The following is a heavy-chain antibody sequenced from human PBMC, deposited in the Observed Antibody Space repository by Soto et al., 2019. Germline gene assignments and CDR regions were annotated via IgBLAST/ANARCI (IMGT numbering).Heavy chain of an antibody. Sequence: GGSLRLSCAASGFTFSNAWMNWVRQAPGKGLEWVGRIKSKTDGGTTDYAAPVKGRFTISRDDSKNTLYLQMNSLKTEDTAVYYCTTDLSHYYGSGSYYNSTGHGPFYYYYGMDVWGQGTTVTVSS. CDR1: GFTFSNAW. CDR3: TTDLSHYYGSGSYYNSTGHGPFYYYYGMDV. D-gene: IGHD3-10*01. J-gene: IGHJ6*02. CDR2: IKSKTDGGTT. V-gene: IGHV3-15*07.